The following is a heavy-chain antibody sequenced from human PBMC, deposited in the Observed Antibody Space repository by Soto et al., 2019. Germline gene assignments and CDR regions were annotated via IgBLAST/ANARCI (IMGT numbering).Heavy chain of an antibody. V-gene: IGHV3-23*01. CDR3: AKGSPAAIPEYYYYYYGMDV. Sequence: PGGSLRLSCAASGFTFSSYAMSWVRQAPGKGLEWVSAISGSGGSTYYADSVKGRFTISRDNSKNTLYLQMNSLRAEDTAVYYCAKGSPAAIPEYYYYYYGMDVWGQGTTVTVSS. J-gene: IGHJ6*02. CDR2: ISGSGGST. CDR1: GFTFSSYA. D-gene: IGHD2-2*01.